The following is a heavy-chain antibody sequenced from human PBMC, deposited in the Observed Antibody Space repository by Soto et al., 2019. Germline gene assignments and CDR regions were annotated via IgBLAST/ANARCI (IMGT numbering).Heavy chain of an antibody. CDR2: IYYSGST. J-gene: IGHJ5*02. D-gene: IGHD3-9*01. CDR3: ARHMYYDILTGYYRSAPFDP. CDR1: GGSISSGGYY. V-gene: IGHV4-31*03. Sequence: SETLSLTCTVSGGSISSGGYYWSWIRQHPGKGLEWIGYIYYSGSTYYNPSLKSRVTISVDTSKNQFSLKLSSVTAADTAVYYCARHMYYDILTGYYRSAPFDPWGQGTLVTVSS.